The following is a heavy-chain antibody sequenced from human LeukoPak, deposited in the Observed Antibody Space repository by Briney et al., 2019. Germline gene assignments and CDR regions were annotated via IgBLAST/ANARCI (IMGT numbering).Heavy chain of an antibody. J-gene: IGHJ5*02. D-gene: IGHD3-3*01. CDR2: ISAYNGNT. V-gene: IGHV1-18*01. Sequence: ASVKVSCKASGYTFTSYGISWVRQAPGQGLEWMGWISAYNGNTNYAQKLQGRVTMTTDTSTSTAYMELRSLRSDDTAVYYCARASMDDFWSGGGWFEPWGQGTLVTVSS. CDR3: ARASMDDFWSGGGWFEP. CDR1: GYTFTSYG.